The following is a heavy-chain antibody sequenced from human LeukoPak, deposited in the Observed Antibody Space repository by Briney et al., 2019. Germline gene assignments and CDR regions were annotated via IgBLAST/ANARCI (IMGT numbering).Heavy chain of an antibody. J-gene: IGHJ4*02. D-gene: IGHD3-10*01. CDR2: IKYDGTT. Sequence: SETLSLTCAVSGASFSGYFWNWIRQSPEKGLEWIGEIKYDGTTNYNPSLTSRVTMSIDKATNQFHLKVTSLTAADTAVYYCARSGLGSGRWWYFDYWGQGTLVTVSS. CDR1: GASFSGYF. CDR3: ARSGLGSGRWWYFDY. V-gene: IGHV4-34*10.